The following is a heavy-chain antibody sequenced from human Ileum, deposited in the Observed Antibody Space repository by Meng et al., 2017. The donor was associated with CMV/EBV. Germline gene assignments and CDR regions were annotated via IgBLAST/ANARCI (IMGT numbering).Heavy chain of an antibody. Sequence: SGYTFTSYAMNWVRQAPGQGPEWMGWISTYTGNPAYAQGFTGRFVFSLDTSVNTAYLQISSLKTEDTAVYYCARVETNYGSGNYFGYWGEGTLVTVSS. CDR3: ARVETNYGSGNYFGY. V-gene: IGHV7-4-1*02. D-gene: IGHD3-10*01. J-gene: IGHJ4*02. CDR1: GYTFTSYA. CDR2: ISTYTGNP.